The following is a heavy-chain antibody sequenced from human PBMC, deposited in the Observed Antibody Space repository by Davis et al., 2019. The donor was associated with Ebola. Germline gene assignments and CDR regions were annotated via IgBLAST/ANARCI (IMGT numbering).Heavy chain of an antibody. D-gene: IGHD2-2*01. Sequence: PGGSLRLSCAASGFTFSSYAMSWVRQAPGKGLAWVSAISGSGGSTYYADSVKGRFTISRDNSKNTLYLQMNSLRAEDTAVYYCAKLGYCSSTSCPNYYYGMDVWGQGTTVTVSS. J-gene: IGHJ6*02. CDR2: ISGSGGST. V-gene: IGHV3-23*01. CDR1: GFTFSSYA. CDR3: AKLGYCSSTSCPNYYYGMDV.